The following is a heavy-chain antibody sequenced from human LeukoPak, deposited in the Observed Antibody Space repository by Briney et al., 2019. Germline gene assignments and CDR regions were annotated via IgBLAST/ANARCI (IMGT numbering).Heavy chain of an antibody. Sequence: SETLSLTCTVSGGSISSSSYYWGWIRQPPGKGLEWIGSIYYSGSTYYNPSLKSRVTISVDTSKNQFSLKLSSVTAADTAVYYCARRTSLYSSSYRYGYWGQGTLVTVSS. J-gene: IGHJ4*02. D-gene: IGHD6-6*01. CDR2: IYYSGST. CDR1: GGSISSSSYY. V-gene: IGHV4-39*01. CDR3: ARRTSLYSSSYRYGY.